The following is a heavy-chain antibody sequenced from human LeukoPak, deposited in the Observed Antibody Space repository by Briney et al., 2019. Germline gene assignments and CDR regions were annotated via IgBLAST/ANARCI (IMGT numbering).Heavy chain of an antibody. CDR3: ARGWSGGDNG. CDR2: ISSSSSYI. CDR1: GFNIYTYT. Sequence: GGSLRLSCDASGFNIYTYTMYWVRQAPGKGLEWVSSISSSSSYIYYADSVKGRFTISRDNAKNSLYLQMNSLRAEDTAVYYCARGWSGGDNGWGQGTLVTVSS. D-gene: IGHD2-21*02. J-gene: IGHJ4*02. V-gene: IGHV3-21*01.